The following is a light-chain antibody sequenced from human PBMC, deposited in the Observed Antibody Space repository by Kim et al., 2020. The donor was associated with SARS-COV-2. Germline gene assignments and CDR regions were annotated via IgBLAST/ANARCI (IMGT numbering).Light chain of an antibody. Sequence: QAVVTQEPSLTVSPGWTVTLTCDSSTGPVTGGYYPNWFQQKPGQEPRALIPSTSNRHSWTPARFSGSHLGGKAALTLSGVQPEDEADYHYLLYFGGAQRVFGGGTPLIVL. J-gene: IGLJ3*02. CDR3: LLYFGGAQRV. CDR1: TGPVTGGYY. CDR2: STS. V-gene: IGLV7-43*01.